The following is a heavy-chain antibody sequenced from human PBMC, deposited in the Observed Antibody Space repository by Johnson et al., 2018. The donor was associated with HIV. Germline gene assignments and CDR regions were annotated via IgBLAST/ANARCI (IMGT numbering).Heavy chain of an antibody. CDR1: GFTFSSYG. Sequence: QVQLVESGGGVVQPGRSLRLSCAASGFTFSSYGMLWVRQAPGKGLEWVAVISYDGNNKYYADSVKGRFTISRDNSKNTLYLQMNSLRAEDTALYYCAKGGIATRFFDIWGQGTMVTVS. J-gene: IGHJ3*02. CDR2: ISYDGNNK. CDR3: AKGGIATRFFDI. D-gene: IGHD6-6*01. V-gene: IGHV3-30*18.